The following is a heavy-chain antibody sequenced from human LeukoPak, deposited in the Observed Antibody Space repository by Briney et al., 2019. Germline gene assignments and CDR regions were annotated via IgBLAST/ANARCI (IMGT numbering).Heavy chain of an antibody. CDR2: IHHSGST. V-gene: IGHV4-4*02. D-gene: IGHD3-22*01. J-gene: IGHJ4*02. CDR1: GGSISSSNW. Sequence: PSGTLSLTCAVSGGSISSSNWWSWVRQPPGKGLEWIGEIHHSGSTNYNPSLKSRVTTSVDRSKIQFSLKLSSLTAADTAVYYCARDSPREYYDSSGYLAYWGQGTLVTVSS. CDR3: ARDSPREYYDSSGYLAY.